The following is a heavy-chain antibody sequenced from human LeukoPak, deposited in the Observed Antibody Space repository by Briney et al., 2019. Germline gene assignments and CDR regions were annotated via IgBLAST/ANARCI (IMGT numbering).Heavy chain of an antibody. J-gene: IGHJ4*02. V-gene: IGHV3-23*01. D-gene: IGHD2-15*01. Sequence: PGGSLRLSCAASGFTFSSYAMSWVRQAPGKGLEWVSGMSGSGGSTYYADSVKGRFTISRDNSKNTLYLQMNSLRAEDTAVYYCAKALSYCSGGSCYSCFDYWGQGTLVTVSS. CDR2: MSGSGGST. CDR3: AKALSYCSGGSCYSCFDY. CDR1: GFTFSSYA.